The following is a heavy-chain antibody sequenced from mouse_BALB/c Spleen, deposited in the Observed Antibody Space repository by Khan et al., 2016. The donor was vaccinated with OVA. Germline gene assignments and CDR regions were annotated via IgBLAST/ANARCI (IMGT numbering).Heavy chain of an antibody. V-gene: IGHV5-6-5*01. CDR2: IIRGGST. Sequence: EVMLVESGGGLVKPGGSLKVSCAASGFTFSNYAMSWVRQTPEKRLEWVASIIRGGSTYYPARAKGRFTISRDTARNILYLHMSSLRSEDTAMYYCARDYWFVYWGHGTLVTVAT. J-gene: IGHJ3*01. CDR3: ARDYWFVY. CDR1: GFTFSNYA.